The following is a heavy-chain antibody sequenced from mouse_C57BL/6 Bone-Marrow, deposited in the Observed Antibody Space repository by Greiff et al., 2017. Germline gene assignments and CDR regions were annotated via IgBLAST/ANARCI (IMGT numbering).Heavy chain of an antibody. J-gene: IGHJ3*01. CDR1: GYAFSSSW. D-gene: IGHD1-1*01. Sequence: VQLQESGPELVKPGASVKISCKASGYAFSSSWMNWVKQRPGKGLEWIGRIYPGDGDTNYNGKLKGKATLTADKSSSTAYMQLSSLTSEDSAVYFCARSRYSWFAYWGQGTLVTVSA. V-gene: IGHV1-82*01. CDR3: ARSRYSWFAY. CDR2: IYPGDGDT.